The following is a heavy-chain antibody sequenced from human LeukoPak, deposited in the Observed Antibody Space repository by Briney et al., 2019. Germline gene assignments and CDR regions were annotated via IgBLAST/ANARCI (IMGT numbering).Heavy chain of an antibody. Sequence: ASVKVSCKASGYTFTGSYMHWVRQAPGQGLEWMGWINPNSGGTSYAQKFQGRVTMTRDTSITTAYMELSRLRSDDTAVYYCARDTTYGGAFDIWGQGTMVTVSS. CDR3: ARDTTYGGAFDI. CDR2: INPNSGGT. CDR1: GYTFTGSY. D-gene: IGHD3-16*01. V-gene: IGHV1-2*02. J-gene: IGHJ3*02.